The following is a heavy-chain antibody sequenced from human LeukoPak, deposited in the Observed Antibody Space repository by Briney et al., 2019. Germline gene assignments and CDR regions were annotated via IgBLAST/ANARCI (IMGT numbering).Heavy chain of an antibody. Sequence: AASVKVSCKASGYSFTGHYMHWVRQAPGQGLEWMGWINPNSGGTNYAQKFQGRVTMTRDTSISTAFMDLSRLRSDDTAVYYCARVKTMIVVVRLFDYWGQGTQVTVSS. CDR1: GYSFTGHY. CDR2: INPNSGGT. D-gene: IGHD3-22*01. V-gene: IGHV1-2*02. CDR3: ARVKTMIVVVRLFDY. J-gene: IGHJ4*02.